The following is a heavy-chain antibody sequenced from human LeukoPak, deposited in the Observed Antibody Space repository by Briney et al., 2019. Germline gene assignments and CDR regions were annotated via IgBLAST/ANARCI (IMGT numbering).Heavy chain of an antibody. CDR1: GFTFSSYS. D-gene: IGHD3-10*01. Sequence: PGGSLRLSCAASGFTFSSYSMNWVRQAPGKGLEWVSSISSSSSYIYYADSVKGRFTIPRDNAKNSLYLQMNSLRAEDTAVYYCAREQRGGFGEALDYWGQGTLVTVSS. V-gene: IGHV3-21*01. J-gene: IGHJ4*02. CDR2: ISSSSSYI. CDR3: AREQRGGFGEALDY.